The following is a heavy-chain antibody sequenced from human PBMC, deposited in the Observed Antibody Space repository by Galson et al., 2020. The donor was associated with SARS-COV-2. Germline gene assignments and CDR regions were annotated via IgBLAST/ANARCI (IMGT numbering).Heavy chain of an antibody. Sequence: ASVKVSCKAPGYTFTSYGISWVRQAPGQGLEWMGWISAYNGNTNYAQKLQGRVTMTTDTSTSTAYMELRSLRSDDTAVYYCARQIAVAGTWYYYYGMDVWGQGTTVTVSS. CDR3: ARQIAVAGTWYYYYGMDV. D-gene: IGHD6-19*01. CDR2: ISAYNGNT. V-gene: IGHV1-18*01. CDR1: GYTFTSYG. J-gene: IGHJ6*02.